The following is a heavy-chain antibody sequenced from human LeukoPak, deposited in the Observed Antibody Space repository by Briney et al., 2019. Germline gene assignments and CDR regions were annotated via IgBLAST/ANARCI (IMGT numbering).Heavy chain of an antibody. CDR1: GFTLSSYS. CDR3: ARVGDSYGSRFSDY. D-gene: IGHD5-18*01. CDR2: ISSSSSYI. Sequence: GGSLRLSCAASGFTLSSYSMNWVRQAPGMGLEWVSSISSSSSYIYYADSVKGRFTISRDNAKNSLYLQMNSLRAEDTAVYYCARVGDSYGSRFSDYWGQGTLVTVSS. V-gene: IGHV3-21*01. J-gene: IGHJ4*02.